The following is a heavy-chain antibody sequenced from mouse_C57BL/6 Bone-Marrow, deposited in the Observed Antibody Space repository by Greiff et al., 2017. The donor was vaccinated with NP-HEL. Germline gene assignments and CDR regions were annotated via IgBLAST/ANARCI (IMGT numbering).Heavy chain of an antibody. V-gene: IGHV5-6*01. Sequence: DVQLVESGGDLVKPGGSLKLSCAASGFTFSSYGMSWVRQTPDKRLEWVATISSGGSYTYYPDSVKGRFTIARDNAKNTLYLQMSSLKSEDTAMYYCARHEGLYRGDYWGQGTTLTVSS. J-gene: IGHJ2*01. CDR3: ARHEGLYRGDY. D-gene: IGHD2-1*01. CDR1: GFTFSSYG. CDR2: ISSGGSYT.